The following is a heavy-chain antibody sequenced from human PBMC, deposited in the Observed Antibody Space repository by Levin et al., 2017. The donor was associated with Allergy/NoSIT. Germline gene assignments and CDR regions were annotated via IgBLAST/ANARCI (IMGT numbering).Heavy chain of an antibody. CDR1: GGSISSSSYY. CDR2: IYYSGST. D-gene: IGHD5-18*01. CDR3: ARHAGYSYGFFDY. V-gene: IGHV4-39*01. Sequence: SETLSLTCTVSGGSISSSSYYWGWIRQPPGKGLEWIGSIYYSGSTYYNPSLKSRVTISVDTSKNQFSLKLSSVTAADTAVYYCARHAGYSYGFFDYWGQGTLVTVSS. J-gene: IGHJ4*02.